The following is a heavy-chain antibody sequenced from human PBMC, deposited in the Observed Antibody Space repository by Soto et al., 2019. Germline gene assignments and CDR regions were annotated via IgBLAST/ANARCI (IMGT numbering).Heavy chain of an antibody. CDR3: ASLERGYMSISWYFDY. CDR1: GFTFSTYA. J-gene: IGHJ4*02. CDR2: ISYDGTNK. V-gene: IGHV3-30-3*01. D-gene: IGHD6-13*01. Sequence: QVQLVESGGGVVQPGRSLRLSCAASGFTFSTYAMHWVRQAPGKGLEWVAVISYDGTNKYYADSVKGRFTISRDNSKNTLYLQINSLRAEDTAVYYCASLERGYMSISWYFDYWGQGTLVTVSS.